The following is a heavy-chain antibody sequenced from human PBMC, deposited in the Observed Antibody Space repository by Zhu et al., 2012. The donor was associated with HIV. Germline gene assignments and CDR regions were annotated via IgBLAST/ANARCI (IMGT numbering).Heavy chain of an antibody. V-gene: IGHV4-39*01. J-gene: IGHJ4*02. D-gene: IGHD2-2*01. Sequence: QVQLQESGPGLVKSSETLSLICTVSGGSISRSNYYWGWIRQPPGKGLEWIGSIYYSGSTFYNPSLKSRVTISMDTSKNQFSLMLTSVTAADTAVYYCASRYCSTSTCLYDYWGQGTLGHRLL. CDR3: ASRYCSTSTCLYDY. CDR1: GGSISRSNYY. CDR2: IYYSGST.